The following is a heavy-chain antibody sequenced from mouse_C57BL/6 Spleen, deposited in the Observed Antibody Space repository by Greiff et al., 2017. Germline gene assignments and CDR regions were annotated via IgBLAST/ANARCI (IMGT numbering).Heavy chain of an antibody. J-gene: IGHJ3*01. V-gene: IGHV14-1*01. D-gene: IGHD2-1*01. Sequence: EVQLQQSGAELVRPGASVKLSCTASGFNIKDYYMHWVKQRPEQGLEWIGRIDPEDGDTEYAPKFQGKATMTADTSSNTAYLQLSSLTSEDTAVYYCTTGDYGNAFAYWGQGTLVTVSA. CDR1: GFNIKDYY. CDR3: TTGDYGNAFAY. CDR2: IDPEDGDT.